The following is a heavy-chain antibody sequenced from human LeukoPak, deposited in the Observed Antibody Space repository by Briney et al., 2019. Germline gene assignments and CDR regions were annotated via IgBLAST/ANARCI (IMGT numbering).Heavy chain of an antibody. D-gene: IGHD3-22*01. J-gene: IGHJ6*02. V-gene: IGHV4-30-4*01. CDR3: ARDRDYYDSSGYQVAHYYYGMDV. CDR1: GGSISSGDYY. Sequence: PSQTLSLTCTVSGGSISSGDYYWSWIRQPPGKGLEWIGYIYYSGSTYYNPSLKGRVTISVDTSKNQFSLKLSSVTAADTAVYYCARDRDYYDSSGYQVAHYYYGMDVWGQGTTVTVSS. CDR2: IYYSGST.